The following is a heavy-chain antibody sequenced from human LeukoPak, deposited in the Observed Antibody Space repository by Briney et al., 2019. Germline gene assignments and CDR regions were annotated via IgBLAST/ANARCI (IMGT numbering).Heavy chain of an antibody. D-gene: IGHD3-22*01. J-gene: IGHJ5*02. CDR3: ARVNYYDSSGSSVFDP. CDR1: GFTFSSYW. V-gene: IGHV3-74*01. CDR2: INTDGSST. Sequence: GGSLRLSCAASGFTFSSYWMSWVRQAPGKGLVWVSRINTDGSSTSYADSVKGRFTISRDNAKNTLYLQMNSLRAEDTAVYYCARVNYYDSSGSSVFDPWGQGTLVTVSS.